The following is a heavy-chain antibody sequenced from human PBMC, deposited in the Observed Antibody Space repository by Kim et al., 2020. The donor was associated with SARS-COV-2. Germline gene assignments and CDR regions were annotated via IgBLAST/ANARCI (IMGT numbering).Heavy chain of an antibody. J-gene: IGHJ4*02. Sequence: GGSLRLSCAASGFTFSSYAMSWVRQAPGKGLEWVSAISGSGGSTYYADSVKGRFTISRDNSKNTLYLQMNSLRAEDTAVYYCAKSLVHGTPSRWWRPMGDWGQGTLVTVSS. CDR2: ISGSGGST. CDR1: GFTFSSYA. D-gene: IGHD2-15*01. V-gene: IGHV3-23*01. CDR3: AKSLVHGTPSRWWRPMGD.